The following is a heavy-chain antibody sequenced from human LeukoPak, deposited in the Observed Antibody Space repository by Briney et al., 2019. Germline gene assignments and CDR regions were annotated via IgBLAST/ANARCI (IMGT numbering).Heavy chain of an antibody. Sequence: PGRSLRLSCAASGFTFSSYGMHGVRQAPGKGLKWVAVIWYDGSNKYYADSVKGRFTISRDNSKNTLYLQMNSLRAEDTAVSYCARDSPRRGGGLDYWGQGTLVTVSS. CDR2: IWYDGSNK. CDR3: ARDSPRRGGGLDY. J-gene: IGHJ4*02. CDR1: GFTFSSYG. V-gene: IGHV3-33*01.